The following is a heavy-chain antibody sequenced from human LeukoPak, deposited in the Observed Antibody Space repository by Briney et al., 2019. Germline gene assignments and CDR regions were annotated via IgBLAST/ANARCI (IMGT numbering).Heavy chain of an antibody. CDR2: TYYSGST. CDR1: GGSISSYY. Sequence: PSETLSLTCTVSGGSISSYYWSWIRQPPGKGLEWIGYTYYSGSTNYNPSLKSRVTISVDTSKNQFSLKLSSVTAADTAVYYCARATYYYDSSGYYPYYYYYYMDVWGKGTTVTVSS. CDR3: ARATYYYDSSGYYPYYYYYYMDV. J-gene: IGHJ6*03. D-gene: IGHD3-22*01. V-gene: IGHV4-59*01.